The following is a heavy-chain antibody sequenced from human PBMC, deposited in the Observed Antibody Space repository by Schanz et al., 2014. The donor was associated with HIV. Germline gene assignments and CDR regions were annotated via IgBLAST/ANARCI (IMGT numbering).Heavy chain of an antibody. D-gene: IGHD2-15*01. CDR1: GGAISSGGYS. Sequence: QLQLQESGSGLVKPSQTLSLTCGVSGGAISSGGYSWSWIRQTPGKGLEWIGYISHSGSSFYNPSPGSRVPLTIAPPKNHFPLNLAPVTAADHALYYWARGSLGAAHPWGQGTLVTVSS. J-gene: IGHJ5*02. CDR2: ISHSGSS. V-gene: IGHV4-30-2*01. CDR3: ARGSLGAAHP.